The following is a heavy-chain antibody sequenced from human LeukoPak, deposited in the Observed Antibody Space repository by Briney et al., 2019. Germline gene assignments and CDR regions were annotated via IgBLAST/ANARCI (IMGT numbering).Heavy chain of an antibody. CDR2: INPNSGAT. CDR1: AYTFTGYY. J-gene: IGHJ4*02. Sequence: ASVKVSCKASAYTFTGYYMHWVRQAPGQGLEWMGWINPNSGATNSAQKFQDRVTMTRDTSISTAYMELTRLRSDDTALYYCARGGGIAVPGNDFWGQGTLVTVSS. V-gene: IGHV1-2*02. CDR3: ARGGGIAVPGNDF. D-gene: IGHD6-19*01.